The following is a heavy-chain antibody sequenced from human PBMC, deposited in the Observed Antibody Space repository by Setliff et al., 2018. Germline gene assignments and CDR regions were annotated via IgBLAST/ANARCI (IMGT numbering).Heavy chain of an antibody. CDR2: FDHSGTT. CDR3: AGTPARGTTWLSPFDY. V-gene: IGHV4-34*01. D-gene: IGHD3-9*01. Sequence: NPSETLSLTCAVYGDSFSDYYWGWVRQPPEERLEWIAEFDHSGTTKYNPSLMGRVTISVNTSKNQFSLRLSSVTAADTALYSCAGTPARGTTWLSPFDYWGQGIQVTVSS. CDR1: GDSFSDYY. J-gene: IGHJ4*02.